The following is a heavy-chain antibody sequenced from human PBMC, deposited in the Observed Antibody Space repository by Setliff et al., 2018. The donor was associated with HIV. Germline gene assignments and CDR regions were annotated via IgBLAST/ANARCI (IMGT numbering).Heavy chain of an antibody. V-gene: IGHV4-34*01. D-gene: IGHD6-19*01. CDR2: IDHSGST. CDR3: ARGVYSSGWYLLTRLDP. CDR1: GGSFSGYY. J-gene: IGHJ5*02. Sequence: SETLSLTCAVYGGSFSGYYWSWIRQPPGKGLEWIGEIDHSGSTNYNPSLKSRVTISLDTSKNQFSLRLTSVTAADTAVYYCARGVYSSGWYLLTRLDPWGQGVLVTVSS.